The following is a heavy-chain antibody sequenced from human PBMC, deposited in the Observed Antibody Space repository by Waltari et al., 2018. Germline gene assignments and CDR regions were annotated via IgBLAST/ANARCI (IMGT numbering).Heavy chain of an antibody. Sequence: EVQLVESGGGLVQPGGSLRLSCAASGFTFRSYDMNWVRQGPGKGLGWVSFISSGGSTIYYADSVKGRFTIARDNAENSRYLQINSLRAEDTAIYYCVGQLLEWLDSWGQGTLVTVSS. V-gene: IGHV3-48*03. CDR3: VGQLLEWLDS. J-gene: IGHJ4*02. CDR2: ISSGGSTI. D-gene: IGHD3-3*01. CDR1: GFTFRSYD.